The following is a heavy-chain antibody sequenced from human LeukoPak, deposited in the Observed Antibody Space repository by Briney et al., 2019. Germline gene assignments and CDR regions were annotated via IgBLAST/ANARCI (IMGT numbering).Heavy chain of an antibody. CDR1: GLPFDDYG. J-gene: IGHJ3*02. CDR2: INWNGVSK. Sequence: GRPLRLSCAASGLPFDDYGLSWVRKAQGKGLNWASGINWNGVSKGYENSVKGRFTISRDNAKNYLYLQMNSLRAEDTALYHCARGYCSGGSCSPSAFDIWGQGTMVTVSS. V-gene: IGHV3-20*01. CDR3: ARGYCSGGSCSPSAFDI. D-gene: IGHD2-15*01.